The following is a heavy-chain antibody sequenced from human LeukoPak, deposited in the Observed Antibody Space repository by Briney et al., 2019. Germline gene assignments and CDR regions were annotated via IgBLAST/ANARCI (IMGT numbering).Heavy chain of an antibody. V-gene: IGHV1-2*02. J-gene: IGHJ3*01. D-gene: IGHD7-27*01. CDR2: ISPNSGVT. CDR3: ARELGRNAFDV. CDR1: GYTFADNH. Sequence: ASVKVSCKASGYTFADNHMYWIRQAPGQGLECTGWISPNSGVTNYAQKFQGRITMTGDTSISTGYMELSSLRSDDTAVYYCARELGRNAFDVWGQGTMVTVSS.